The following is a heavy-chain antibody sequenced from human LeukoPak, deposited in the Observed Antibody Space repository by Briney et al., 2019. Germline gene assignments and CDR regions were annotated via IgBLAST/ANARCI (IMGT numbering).Heavy chain of an antibody. CDR3: VRRGSGSSSPFAY. Sequence: GGSLRLSCAASGFSFSTYAMSWARQAPAKVLQRVSGISGSGETSYYAASVKGRLTISRDNSNNTLYLQMTSLRADDTAVYYCVRRGSGSSSPFAYWGQGALVIVSS. D-gene: IGHD6-6*01. CDR1: GFSFSTYA. CDR2: ISGSGETS. J-gene: IGHJ4*02. V-gene: IGHV3-23*01.